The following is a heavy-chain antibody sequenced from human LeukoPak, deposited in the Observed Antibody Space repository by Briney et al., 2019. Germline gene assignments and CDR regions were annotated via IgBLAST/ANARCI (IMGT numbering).Heavy chain of an antibody. CDR1: GGSISSSDYF. V-gene: IGHV4-61*02. D-gene: IGHD5-12*01. CDR3: ARYWLGWFDP. CDR2: INSRGST. J-gene: IGHJ5*02. Sequence: SQTLSLTCTASGGSISSSDYFWSWIRQPAGKGLEWIGRINSRGSTNYNPSLKSRVTLSVDTSKNQFGLKLTSVTVADTAVYYCARYWLGWFDPWGQGTLVTVSS.